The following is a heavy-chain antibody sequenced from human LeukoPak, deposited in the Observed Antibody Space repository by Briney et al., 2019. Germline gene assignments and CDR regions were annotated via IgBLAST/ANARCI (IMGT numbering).Heavy chain of an antibody. D-gene: IGHD6-6*01. Sequence: PGGSLRLSCAASGFTFRSYGMHWVRQAPGKGLEYVSAISSNGGTKDYATSVKGRFTISRNNPKTTLYLKMGSLRAKAMAVYYCARISSSNDYDYWGQGTLVTVSS. J-gene: IGHJ4*02. CDR2: ISSNGGTK. CDR1: GFTFRSYG. CDR3: ARISSSNDYDY. V-gene: IGHV3-64*01.